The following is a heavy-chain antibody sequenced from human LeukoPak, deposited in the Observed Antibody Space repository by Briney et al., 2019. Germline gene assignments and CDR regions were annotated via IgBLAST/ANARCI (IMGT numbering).Heavy chain of an antibody. CDR2: ITGIGGNT. Sequence: GGSLRLSCAISGFTFGSYAMTWVRQAPGKGLEWVSGITGIGGNTYYADSVKGRFTISRGNSKNTLYLQMNSLRAEDTAVYYCANKRYYYGSGSYYNSYGMDVWGQGTTVTVSS. CDR3: ANKRYYYGSGSYYNSYGMDV. V-gene: IGHV3-23*01. D-gene: IGHD3-10*01. CDR1: GFTFGSYA. J-gene: IGHJ6*02.